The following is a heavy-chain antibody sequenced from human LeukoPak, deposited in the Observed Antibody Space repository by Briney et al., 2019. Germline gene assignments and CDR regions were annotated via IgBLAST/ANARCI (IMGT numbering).Heavy chain of an antibody. Sequence: GGSLRLSCAASGFTFSSYSMNWVRQAPGKGLEWVSSISSSSSYIYYADSVKGRFTISRDNAKNSLYLQMNSLRAEDTAVYYCARHMWGYYPTDASDIWGQGTMVTVSS. V-gene: IGHV3-21*01. CDR1: GFTFSSYS. CDR2: ISSSSSYI. J-gene: IGHJ3*02. CDR3: ARHMWGYYPTDASDI. D-gene: IGHD3-22*01.